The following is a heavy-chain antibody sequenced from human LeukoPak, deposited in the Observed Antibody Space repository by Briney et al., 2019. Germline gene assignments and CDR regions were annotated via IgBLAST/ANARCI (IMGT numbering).Heavy chain of an antibody. CDR2: INHSGST. V-gene: IGHV4-34*01. CDR1: GGSFSGYY. D-gene: IGHD5-24*01. CDR3: ARGRRWLQLGAFDI. Sequence: SETLSLTCAVYGGSFSGYYWSWIRQPPGKGLEWIGEINHSGSTNYNPSLKSRVTISVDTSKNQLSLKLSSVTAADTAVYYCARGRRWLQLGAFDIWGQGTMVTVSS. J-gene: IGHJ3*02.